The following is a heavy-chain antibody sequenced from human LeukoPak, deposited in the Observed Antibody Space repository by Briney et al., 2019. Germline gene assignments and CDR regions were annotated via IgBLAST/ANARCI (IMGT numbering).Heavy chain of an antibody. CDR2: ISGSGGST. D-gene: IGHD3-22*01. CDR1: GFTFSSYA. J-gene: IGHJ4*02. Sequence: PGGSLRLSCAASGFTFSSYAMSWVRQAPGKGLEGVSAISGSGGSTYYADSVKGRFTISRDNSKNTLYLQMNSLRAEDTAVYYCAKLGSGYYYVTDYWGQGTLVTVSS. V-gene: IGHV3-23*01. CDR3: AKLGSGYYYVTDY.